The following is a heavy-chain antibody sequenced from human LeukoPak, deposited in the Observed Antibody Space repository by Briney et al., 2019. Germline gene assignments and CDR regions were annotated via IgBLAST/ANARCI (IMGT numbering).Heavy chain of an antibody. V-gene: IGHV4-4*09. J-gene: IGHJ4*02. CDR1: GSSISSYY. D-gene: IGHD1-14*01. CDR3: ARRKAESGYFDY. CDR2: IYTSGST. Sequence: SETLSLTCTVSGSSISSYYWSWIRQPPGKGLEGIGYIYTSGSTNYNPSLKSRVTISVDTSKNQFSLKLSSVTAADTAVYYCARRKAESGYFDYWGQGTLVTVSS.